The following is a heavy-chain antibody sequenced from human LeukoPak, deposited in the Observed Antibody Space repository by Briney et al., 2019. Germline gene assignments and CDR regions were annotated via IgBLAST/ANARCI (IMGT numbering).Heavy chain of an antibody. V-gene: IGHV3-23*01. CDR3: ARGAYGDYDY. J-gene: IGHJ4*02. CDR1: GFTFSSYG. D-gene: IGHD4-17*01. CDR2: ISGRTSNT. Sequence: GGSLRLSCAASGFTFSSYGMHWVRQAPGKGLEWVSAISGRTSNTYYADSVKGRFTISRDNSKNTLYLQMNSLRAEDTALYYCARGAYGDYDYWGQGTLVTVSS.